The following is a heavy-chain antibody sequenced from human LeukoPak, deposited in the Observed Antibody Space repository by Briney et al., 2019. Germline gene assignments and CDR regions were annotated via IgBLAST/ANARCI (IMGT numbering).Heavy chain of an antibody. CDR1: GGSISSNSYG. J-gene: IGHJ3*02. V-gene: IGHV4-39*07. CDR2: IYYSGST. CDR3: AREYYYDSSGDDAFDI. D-gene: IGHD3-22*01. Sequence: PSETLSLTCAVSGGSISSNSYGWGWIRQPPGKGLEWIGSIYYSGSTNYNPSLKSRVAISVDTSKNQFSLKLSSVTAADTAVYYCAREYYYDSSGDDAFDIWGQGTMVTVSS.